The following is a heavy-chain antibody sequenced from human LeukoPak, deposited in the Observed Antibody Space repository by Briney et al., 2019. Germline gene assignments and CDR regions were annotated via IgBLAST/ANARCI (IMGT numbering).Heavy chain of an antibody. D-gene: IGHD2/OR15-2a*01. V-gene: IGHV4-61*08. CDR1: GGSISSGGYY. Sequence: PSETLSLTCTVSGGSISSGGYYWSWIRQPPGKGLEWIAYISDTGSINYNPSLKSRVTISLDTSKNQFSLKLSSVTAADTAVYYCAGHHPRNTVDFWGQGTLVTVSS. J-gene: IGHJ4*02. CDR2: ISDTGSI. CDR3: AGHHPRNTVDF.